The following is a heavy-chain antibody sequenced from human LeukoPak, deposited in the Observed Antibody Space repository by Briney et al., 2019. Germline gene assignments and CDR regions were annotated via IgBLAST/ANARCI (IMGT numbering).Heavy chain of an antibody. CDR3: AKGPRYGQHSPYGY. Sequence: PGGSLRLSCAASGFTFSSYAMRWVRQAPGKGLEWVSAISGSGGSTYYADSVKGRLTISRDNSKSTLYLQMNSLRAEDTAVYYCAKGPRYGQHSPYGYWGQGTLVTVSS. J-gene: IGHJ4*02. CDR1: GFTFSSYA. D-gene: IGHD3-10*01. CDR2: ISGSGGST. V-gene: IGHV3-23*01.